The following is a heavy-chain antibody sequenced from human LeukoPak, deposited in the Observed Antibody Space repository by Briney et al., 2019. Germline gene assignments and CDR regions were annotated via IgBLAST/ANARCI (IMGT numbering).Heavy chain of an antibody. CDR1: GFTLSSYS. CDR2: ISSSSSYI. D-gene: IGHD1-26*01. CDR3: ARGSALEWEYYFDY. V-gene: IGHV3-21*01. J-gene: IGHJ4*02. Sequence: PGGSLRLSCVASGFTLSSYSMNWVRQAPGKGLEWVSSISSSSSYIYYADSVKGRFTISRDNAKNSLYLQMNSLRAEDTAVYYCARGSALEWEYYFDYWGQGTLVTVSS.